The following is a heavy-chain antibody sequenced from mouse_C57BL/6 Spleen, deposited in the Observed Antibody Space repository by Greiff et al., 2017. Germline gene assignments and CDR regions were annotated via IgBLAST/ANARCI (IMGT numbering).Heavy chain of an antibody. V-gene: IGHV1-26*01. CDR3: ARWGGYDYDGSY. CDR1: GYTFTDYY. CDR2: INPNNGGT. J-gene: IGHJ2*01. Sequence: EVQLQQSGPELVKPGASVKISCKASGYTFTDYYMNWVKQSHGKSLEWIGDINPNNGGTSYNQKFKGKATLTVDKSSSTAYMELRSLTSEDSAVYYCARWGGYDYDGSYWGQGTTLTVSS. D-gene: IGHD2-4*01.